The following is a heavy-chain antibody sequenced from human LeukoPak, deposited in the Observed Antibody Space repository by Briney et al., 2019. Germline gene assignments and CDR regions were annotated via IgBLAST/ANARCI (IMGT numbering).Heavy chain of an antibody. J-gene: IGHJ6*02. CDR3: ARDLLYCSSTSCYGDPYYYGMDV. CDR1: GYTFTNYG. D-gene: IGHD2-2*01. V-gene: IGHV1-18*01. Sequence: ASVKVSCKASGYTFTNYGINWVRQAPGQGLEWMGWISAYNGNTNYAPKLQGRVTMTTDTSRTTAYMELSSLRSDDTALYYCARDLLYCSSTSCYGDPYYYGMDVWGQGTTVTVSS. CDR2: ISAYNGNT.